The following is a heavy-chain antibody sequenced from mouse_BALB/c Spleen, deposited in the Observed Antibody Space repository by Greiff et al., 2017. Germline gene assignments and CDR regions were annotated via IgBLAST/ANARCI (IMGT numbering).Heavy chain of an antibody. V-gene: IGHV1-14*01. CDR2: INPYNDGT. J-gene: IGHJ4*01. D-gene: IGHD1-1*01. CDR1: GYTFTSYV. Sequence: EVQLQQSGAELVRPGTSVKVSCKASGYTFTSYVMHWVKQKPGQGLEWIGYINPYNDGTKYNEKFKGKATLTSDKSSSTAYMELSSLTSEDSAVYYCARAFITTVVATDYYAMDYWGQGTSVTVSS. CDR3: ARAFITTVVATDYYAMDY.